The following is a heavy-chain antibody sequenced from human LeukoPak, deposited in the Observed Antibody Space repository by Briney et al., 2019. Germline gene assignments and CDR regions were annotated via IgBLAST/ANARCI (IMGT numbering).Heavy chain of an antibody. V-gene: IGHV1-18*04. J-gene: IGHJ4*02. CDR2: ISAYNGNT. CDR1: GYTFTGYI. Sequence: ASVKVSCKASGYTFTGYIIHWVRQAPGQGLECMGWISAYNGNTNYAQKLQGRVTMTTDTSTSTAYMELRSLRSDDTAVYYCARVGTDIVVVPAVRWGQGTLVTVSS. D-gene: IGHD2-2*01. CDR3: ARVGTDIVVVPAVR.